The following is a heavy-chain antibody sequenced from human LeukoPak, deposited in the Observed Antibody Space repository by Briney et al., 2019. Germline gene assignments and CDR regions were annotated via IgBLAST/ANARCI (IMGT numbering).Heavy chain of an antibody. Sequence: TGGSLRLSCAASGFTFSSYAMSWVRQAPGTGLEWVSGISGSGGNTCYADSVKGRFTISRDNSKNTLYLQMNSLRAEDTAVYYCGRVGDGYNDNYWGQGTLVTVSS. CDR3: GRVGDGYNDNY. CDR2: ISGSGGNT. D-gene: IGHD5-12*01. V-gene: IGHV3-23*01. CDR1: GFTFSSYA. J-gene: IGHJ4*02.